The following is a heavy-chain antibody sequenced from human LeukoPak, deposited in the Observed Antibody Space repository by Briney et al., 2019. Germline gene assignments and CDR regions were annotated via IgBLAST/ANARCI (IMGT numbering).Heavy chain of an antibody. CDR2: INHSGST. CDR3: ARGSDDEELLWFGELEYYFDY. Sequence: PSETLSLTCAVYGGSFSGYYWSWIRQPPGKGLEWIGEINHSGSTNYNPSLKSRVTISVDTSKNQFSLKLSSVTAADTAVYYCARGSDDEELLWFGELEYYFDYWGQGTLVTVSS. D-gene: IGHD3-10*01. V-gene: IGHV4-34*01. J-gene: IGHJ4*02. CDR1: GGSFSGYY.